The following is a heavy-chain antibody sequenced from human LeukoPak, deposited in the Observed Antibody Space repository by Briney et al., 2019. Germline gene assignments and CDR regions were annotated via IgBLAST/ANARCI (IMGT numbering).Heavy chain of an antibody. CDR2: ISAYSGDT. J-gene: IGHJ4*02. CDR1: AYSFTYYG. CDR3: AREESAGGTHFDS. V-gene: IGHV1-18*01. D-gene: IGHD6-13*01. Sequence: ASVTVTFKTSAYSFTYYGISLVRQAPAQGLERMGRISAYSGDTNYAQKFQGRVTMTRDISTSPANMELRSLKSNDTPFYSCAREESAGGTHFDSWGQGNLVTVSS.